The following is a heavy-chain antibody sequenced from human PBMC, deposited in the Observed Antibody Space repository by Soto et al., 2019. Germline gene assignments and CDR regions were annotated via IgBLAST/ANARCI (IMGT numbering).Heavy chain of an antibody. J-gene: IGHJ4*02. D-gene: IGHD4-17*01. V-gene: IGHV3-23*01. CDR2: ISGSGGST. Sequence: EVQLLESGGGLVQPGGSLRLSCAASGFTFSSYAMSWVRQAPGKGLEWVSAISGSGGSTYYADSVKGRFTISRDNSKTTLYLQMNSRRAEDTAVYYCARGSTVTTFRHYFDYWGQGNLVTVSS. CDR1: GFTFSSYA. CDR3: ARGSTVTTFRHYFDY.